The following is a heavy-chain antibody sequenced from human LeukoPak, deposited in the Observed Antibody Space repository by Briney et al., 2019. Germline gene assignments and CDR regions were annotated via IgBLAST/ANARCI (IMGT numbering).Heavy chain of an antibody. CDR2: ISWDGGST. CDR3: AKDGGSGSYYNGWFDP. J-gene: IGHJ5*02. D-gene: IGHD3-10*01. CDR1: GFTFDDYA. Sequence: SGGSLRLSCAASGFTFDDYAMHWVRQASGKGLEWVSLISWDGGSTYYADSVKGRFTISRDNSKNSLYLQMNSLRAEDTALYYCAKDGGSGSYYNGWFDPWGQGTLVTVSS. V-gene: IGHV3-43D*04.